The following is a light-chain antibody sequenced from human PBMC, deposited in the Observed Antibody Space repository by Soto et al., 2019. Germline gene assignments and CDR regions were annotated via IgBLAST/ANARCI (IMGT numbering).Light chain of an antibody. Sequence: DIVLTQSPGTLSLSPGERATLSCRASQSVSSSNLAWYQQKPAQAPRLLIYAASRRAPGIPERFSGSGSGTDFTLTISSLEPEDFAVYYCQQYGSSGTFGQGTKVDIK. CDR2: AAS. V-gene: IGKV3-20*01. CDR1: QSVSSSN. J-gene: IGKJ1*01. CDR3: QQYGSSGT.